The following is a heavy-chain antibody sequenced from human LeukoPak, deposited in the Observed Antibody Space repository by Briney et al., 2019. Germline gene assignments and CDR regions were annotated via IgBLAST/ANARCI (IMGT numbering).Heavy chain of an antibody. Sequence: SETLSLTCAVYGGSFSGYYWSWIRQPPGKGLEWIGEINHSGSTNYNPSLKSRVTISVDTSKNQFSLKLSSVTAADTAVYYCARQGVSITIFGVVIRNWFDPWGQGTLVTISS. V-gene: IGHV4-34*01. D-gene: IGHD3-3*01. CDR2: INHSGST. CDR1: GGSFSGYY. J-gene: IGHJ5*02. CDR3: ARQGVSITIFGVVIRNWFDP.